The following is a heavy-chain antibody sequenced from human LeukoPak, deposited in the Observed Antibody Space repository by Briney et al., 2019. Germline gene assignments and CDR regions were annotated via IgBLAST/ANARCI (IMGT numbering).Heavy chain of an antibody. CDR1: GFTFSSYG. CDR3: ATSAAIRPYYYYGMDV. D-gene: IGHD2-2*01. J-gene: IGHJ6*02. Sequence: GGSLRLSCAASGFTFSSYGMHWVRQAPGKGLEWVAVISYDGSNKYYADSVKGRFTISRDNSKNTLYLQMNSLRAEDTAVYYCATSAAIRPYYYYGMDVWGQGTTVTVSS. CDR2: ISYDGSNK. V-gene: IGHV3-30*03.